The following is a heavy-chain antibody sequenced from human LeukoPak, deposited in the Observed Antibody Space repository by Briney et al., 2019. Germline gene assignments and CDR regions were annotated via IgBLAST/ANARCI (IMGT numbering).Heavy chain of an antibody. J-gene: IGHJ4*02. D-gene: IGHD3-16*02. V-gene: IGHV3-30*04. Sequence: GGSLRLSCAASGFTFSSYAMHWVRQAPGKGLEWVAVISYDGSNKYYADSVKGRFTISRDNSKNTLYLQMNSLRAEDTAVYYCARDRDYVWGSYRFDYWGQGTLVTVSS. CDR3: ARDRDYVWGSYRFDY. CDR1: GFTFSSYA. CDR2: ISYDGSNK.